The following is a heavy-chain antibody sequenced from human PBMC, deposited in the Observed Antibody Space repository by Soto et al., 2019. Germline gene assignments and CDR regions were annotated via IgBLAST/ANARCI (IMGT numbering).Heavy chain of an antibody. CDR3: ARDQNGLTEDH. Sequence: HPGGSLRLSCEASGFTLSSYEMNWVRQAPGKGLEWVSYISSSGSTMYYADSVKGRFTISRDNAKNSLYLQMNSLRAEDTAVYYCARDQNGLTEDHWGQGTLVTVSS. V-gene: IGHV3-48*03. CDR2: ISSSGSTM. D-gene: IGHD2-8*01. J-gene: IGHJ4*02. CDR1: GFTLSSYE.